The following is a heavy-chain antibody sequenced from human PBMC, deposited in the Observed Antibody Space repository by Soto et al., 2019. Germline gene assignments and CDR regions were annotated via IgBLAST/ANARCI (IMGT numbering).Heavy chain of an antibody. D-gene: IGHD3-3*01. V-gene: IGHV4-39*01. Sequence: QLQLQESGPGLVKPSETLSLTCTVSGGSISSSSYYWGWIRQPPGKGLEWIGTINYSENTYYNPSLKSRVTISIDTSKNQFSLKLRSVTAADTAVYYCASRGDVPIFGILLYYFAYWGQGTLVNVSS. CDR3: ASRGDVPIFGILLYYFAY. CDR1: GGSISSSSYY. CDR2: INYSENT. J-gene: IGHJ4*02.